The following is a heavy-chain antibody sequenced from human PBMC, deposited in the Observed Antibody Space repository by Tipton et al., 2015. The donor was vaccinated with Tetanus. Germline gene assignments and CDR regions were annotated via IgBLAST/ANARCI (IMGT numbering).Heavy chain of an antibody. D-gene: IGHD3-10*01. J-gene: IGHJ4*02. Sequence: QVQLVQSGAEVKKPGASIQVSCKASGYILTDYHIHWVRQAPGLGLEWMGIINPSSNFTTHAQRFQGRVTMTRDTSTSTVFMELSNVTSEDTAVYYCARGGMARRDRWFGDLLDYWGRGTLVTVSS. CDR3: ARGGMARRDRWFGDLLDY. CDR2: INPSSNFT. CDR1: GYILTDYH. V-gene: IGHV1-46*01.